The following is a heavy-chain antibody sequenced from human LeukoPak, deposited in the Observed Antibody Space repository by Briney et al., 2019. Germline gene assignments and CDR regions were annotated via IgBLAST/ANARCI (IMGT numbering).Heavy chain of an antibody. CDR1: GFIFRSYG. CDR2: ISSSSSYI. D-gene: IGHD5-12*01. CDR3: ARGRATILGSQYDY. Sequence: GGSLRLSCAASGFIFRSYGMSWVRQAPGKGLEWVSSISSSSSYIYYADSVKGRFTISRDNAKNSLYLQMNSLRAEDTAVYYCARGRATILGSQYDYWGQGTLVTVSS. J-gene: IGHJ4*02. V-gene: IGHV3-21*01.